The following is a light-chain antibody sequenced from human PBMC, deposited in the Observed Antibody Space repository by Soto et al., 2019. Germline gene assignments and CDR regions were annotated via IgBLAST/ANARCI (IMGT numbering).Light chain of an antibody. CDR3: MQATQFPPWT. CDR1: QSLVHSDGNTY. J-gene: IGKJ1*01. V-gene: IGKV2-24*01. CDR2: KIS. Sequence: DIVMTQTPLSSPVTLGQPASISCRSSQSLVHSDGNTYLSWLQQRPGQPPRLLIYKISNRISGVPDRFSGSGAETDFPLKISRVEAEDVGVYYCMQATQFPPWTFGQGTKVEIK.